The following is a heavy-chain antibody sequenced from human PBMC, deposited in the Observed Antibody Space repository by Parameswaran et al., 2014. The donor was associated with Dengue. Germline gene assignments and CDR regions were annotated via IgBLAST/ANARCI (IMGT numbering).Heavy chain of an antibody. CDR3: ARGEGSWGIYYYMDV. CDR2: ISMSGSNI. D-gene: IGHD3-16*01. J-gene: IGHJ6*03. Sequence: RWIRQPPGKGLEWISYISMSGSNIDYADSVKGRFTISRDNGKNSLYLQMNSLRAEDTAVYYCARGEGSWGIYYYMDVWGKGTTVTVSS. V-gene: IGHV3-11*01.